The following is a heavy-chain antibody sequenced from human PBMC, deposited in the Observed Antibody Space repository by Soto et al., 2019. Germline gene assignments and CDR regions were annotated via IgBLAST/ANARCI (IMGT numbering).Heavy chain of an antibody. CDR1: GFTFGTYA. D-gene: IGHD3-22*01. V-gene: IGHV3-49*04. CDR2: IRNKAYGGTA. J-gene: IGHJ6*02. CDR3: TVVITRTYFYYGLDV. Sequence: GGSLRLSCSGSGFTFGTYAMGWVRQSPGKGLEWIAFIRNKAYGGTAQYAESVKGRFTILRDDSNSIAYLQMNSLKTEDTGVYYCTVVITRTYFYYGLDVWGQGTKVTVSS.